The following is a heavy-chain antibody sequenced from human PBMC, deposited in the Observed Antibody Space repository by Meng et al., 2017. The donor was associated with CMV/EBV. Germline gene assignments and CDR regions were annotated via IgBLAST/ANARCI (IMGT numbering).Heavy chain of an antibody. CDR1: GGPFSGYY. CDR3: ARVCYYDSSGYYYEGAYYFDY. Sequence: GPLRLSFAVYGGPFSGYYWSGFRQPPGKGLEWVGEINYIGSTNYNPSLRSRVTISVDTSKNQFSLKLSSVTAADTAVYYCARVCYYDSSGYYYEGAYYFDYWGQGTLVTVSS. CDR2: INYIGST. V-gene: IGHV4-34*01. J-gene: IGHJ4*02. D-gene: IGHD3-22*01.